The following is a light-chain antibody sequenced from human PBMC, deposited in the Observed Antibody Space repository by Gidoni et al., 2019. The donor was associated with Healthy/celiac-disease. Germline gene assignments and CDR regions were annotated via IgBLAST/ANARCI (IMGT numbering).Light chain of an antibody. Sequence: EIVMTQSPATLSVSPGERATLSCRASQSVSSNLAWYQQKPGQAARLLIYGASTRANGIPARFSSSGSATEFTLTISSMQYEDFAVSYCQQYNNWTLYTFGQGTKLEIK. J-gene: IGKJ2*01. CDR2: GAS. CDR3: QQYNNWTLYT. V-gene: IGKV3-15*01. CDR1: QSVSSN.